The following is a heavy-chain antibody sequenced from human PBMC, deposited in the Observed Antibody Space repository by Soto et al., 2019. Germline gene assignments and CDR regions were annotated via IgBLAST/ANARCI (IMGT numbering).Heavy chain of an antibody. CDR2: IYYSGRT. CDR1: GGSISSGGYY. J-gene: IGHJ4*02. D-gene: IGHD3-16*02. V-gene: IGHV4-31*03. CDR3: ARCDPRDYIWGSYRYHFDY. Sequence: QVQLQESGTGLVKPSQTLSLTCTVSGGSISSGGYYWSWIRQHPGKGLEWIGYIYYSGRTYYNPSLKSRVTISVDTSKNQFSLKLSSVTAADTAVYYCARCDPRDYIWGSYRYHFDYWGQGTLVTVSS.